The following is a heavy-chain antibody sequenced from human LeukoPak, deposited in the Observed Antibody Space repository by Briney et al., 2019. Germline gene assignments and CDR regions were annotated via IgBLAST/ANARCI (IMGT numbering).Heavy chain of an antibody. CDR1: GFTFSSYG. J-gene: IGHJ4*02. CDR2: ISYDGSNK. Sequence: GGSLRLSCEASGFTFSSYGMNWVRQAPGKGLEWVALISYDGSNKYYADSVQGRFTISRDNSKNTLYLQMNSLRAEDTAVYYCAKDTNGYSSSWYYGYWGQGTLVTVSS. D-gene: IGHD6-13*01. CDR3: AKDTNGYSSSWYYGY. V-gene: IGHV3-30*18.